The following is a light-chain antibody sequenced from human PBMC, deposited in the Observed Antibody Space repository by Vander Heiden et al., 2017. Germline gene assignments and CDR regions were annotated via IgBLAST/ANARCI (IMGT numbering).Light chain of an antibody. CDR2: LGS. CDR1: QSLLHSNGYNY. CDR3: RQSLQTPGT. V-gene: IGKV2-28*01. Sequence: DLVMTQSPLSLHVSPGEPASLSCRSRQSLLHSNGYNYLDWYLQKPGQSPQLLIYLGSNRASGVPDRFSGSGSGTDFTLKISRVEAEDVGVYYCRQSLQTPGTFGHGTKVDIK. J-gene: IGKJ3*01.